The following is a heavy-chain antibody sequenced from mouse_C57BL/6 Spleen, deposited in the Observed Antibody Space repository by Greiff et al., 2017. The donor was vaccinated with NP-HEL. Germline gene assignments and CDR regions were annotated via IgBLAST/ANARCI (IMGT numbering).Heavy chain of an antibody. J-gene: IGHJ3*01. D-gene: IGHD2-12*01. Sequence: VQLQQSGPGLVQPSQSLSITCTVSGFSLTSYGVHWVRQSPGKGLEWLGVIWSGGSTDYNAAFISRLSISKDNSKSQVFFKMNSLQADDTAIYYCARYSAGFAYWGQGTLVTVSA. CDR1: GFSLTSYG. CDR3: ARYSAGFAY. V-gene: IGHV2-2*01. CDR2: IWSGGST.